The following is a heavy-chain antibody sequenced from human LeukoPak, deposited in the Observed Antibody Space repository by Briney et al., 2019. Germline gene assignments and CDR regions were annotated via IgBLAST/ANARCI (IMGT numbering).Heavy chain of an antibody. V-gene: IGHV4-61*02. Sequence: SETLSLTCAVSDGSITSGIYYWTWIRQPAGKGLEWIGRIYTSGSTNYNPSLKSRVTISVDTSKNQFSLKLTSVTAADTAVYYCAGEFAYWGQGTLVSVSS. J-gene: IGHJ4*02. CDR3: AGEFAY. CDR2: IYTSGST. CDR1: DGSITSGIYY.